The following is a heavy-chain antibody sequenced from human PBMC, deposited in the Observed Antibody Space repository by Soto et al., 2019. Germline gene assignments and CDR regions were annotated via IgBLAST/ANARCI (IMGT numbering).Heavy chain of an antibody. CDR3: AKDSVSMVRGVINFDY. CDR1: GFTFISYA. J-gene: IGHJ4*02. V-gene: IGHV3-23*01. D-gene: IGHD3-10*01. CDR2: ISGSAGST. Sequence: GGSLRLSCASSGFTFISYAMSWVRQAPGKGLEWVSAISGSAGSTFYADSVKGRFTISRDNSKNTLYLQMNSLRAEDTAVYYCAKDSVSMVRGVINFDYWGQGTLVTVSS.